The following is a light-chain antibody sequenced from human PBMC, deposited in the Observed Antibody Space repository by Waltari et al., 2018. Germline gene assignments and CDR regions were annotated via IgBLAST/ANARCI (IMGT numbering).Light chain of an antibody. CDR3: QQYQTYPLT. Sequence: DIQMTQSPSTLSASVGDRVTITCRASQSIGGWLAWYQQKPGKAPNLLIFKASFLEGGVPSRFSGSGSVTDFTLTISSLQPDDFATYYCQQYQTYPLTFGLGTKLEI. J-gene: IGKJ2*01. V-gene: IGKV1-5*03. CDR1: QSIGGW. CDR2: KAS.